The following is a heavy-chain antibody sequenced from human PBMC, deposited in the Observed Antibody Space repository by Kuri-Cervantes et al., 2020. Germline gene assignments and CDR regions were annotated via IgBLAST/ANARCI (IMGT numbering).Heavy chain of an antibody. Sequence: ASVKVSCKASGGTFSSYAISWVRQAPGQGLEWMGWISAYNGDTNYAQKLQGRVTMTTDTSTSTAYMELRSLRSDDTAVYYCARAPYNWNGGYFDYWGQGTLVTVSS. D-gene: IGHD1-20*01. V-gene: IGHV1-18*01. CDR2: ISAYNGDT. CDR1: GGTFSSYA. CDR3: ARAPYNWNGGYFDY. J-gene: IGHJ4*02.